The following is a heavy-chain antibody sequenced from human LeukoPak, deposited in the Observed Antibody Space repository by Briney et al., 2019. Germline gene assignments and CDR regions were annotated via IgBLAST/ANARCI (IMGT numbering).Heavy chain of an antibody. CDR1: GGTFSSYA. J-gene: IGHJ3*02. D-gene: IGHD1-26*01. CDR3: ARALWEAFDI. CDR2: INPNSDGT. V-gene: IGHV1-2*02. Sequence: ASVKVSCKASGGTFSSYAISWVRQAPGQGLEWMGWINPNSDGTNYAQKFQGRVTMTRDTSISTAYMELSRLRSDDTAVYYCARALWEAFDIWGQGTMVTVSS.